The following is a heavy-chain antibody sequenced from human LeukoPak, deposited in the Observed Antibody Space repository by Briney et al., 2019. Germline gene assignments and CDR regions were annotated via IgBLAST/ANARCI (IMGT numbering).Heavy chain of an antibody. CDR2: ISAYNGNT. D-gene: IGHD1-26*01. Sequence: ASVKVSCKASGYTFTSYGISWVRQAPGQGLEWMGWISAYNGNTNYAQKLQGRATMTTDTSTSTAYMELRSLRSDDTAVYYCARDLWRSGSYTPYYFDYWGQGTLVTVSS. CDR1: GYTFTSYG. CDR3: ARDLWRSGSYTPYYFDY. J-gene: IGHJ4*02. V-gene: IGHV1-18*01.